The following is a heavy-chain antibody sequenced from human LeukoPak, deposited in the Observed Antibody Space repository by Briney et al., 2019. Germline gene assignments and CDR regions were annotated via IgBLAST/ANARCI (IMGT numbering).Heavy chain of an antibody. Sequence: GGSLRLSCAASGFTFSSYALSWVRQAPGKGLEWVAVISYDGSNKYYADSVKGRFTISRDNSKNTLYLQMNSLRAEDTAVYYCAKDGGYSSGWYDYWGQGTLVTVSS. CDR2: ISYDGSNK. CDR1: GFTFSSYA. J-gene: IGHJ4*02. V-gene: IGHV3-30-3*01. CDR3: AKDGGYSSGWYDY. D-gene: IGHD6-19*01.